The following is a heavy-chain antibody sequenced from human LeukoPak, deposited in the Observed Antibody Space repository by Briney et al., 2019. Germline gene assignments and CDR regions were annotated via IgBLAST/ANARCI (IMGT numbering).Heavy chain of an antibody. CDR1: GFTFSSYA. D-gene: IGHD5-12*01. V-gene: IGHV3-23*01. CDR3: AKRGYESSDLFDF. Sequence: GESLQISCAASGFTFSSYAMSWVRQAPGKGLEWVSAISGSGSSTKYADSVKGRFTISRDISKNTLYLQMSSLRAEDTAVYYCAKRGYESSDLFDFWGQGTLVTVSS. CDR2: ISGSGSST. J-gene: IGHJ4*02.